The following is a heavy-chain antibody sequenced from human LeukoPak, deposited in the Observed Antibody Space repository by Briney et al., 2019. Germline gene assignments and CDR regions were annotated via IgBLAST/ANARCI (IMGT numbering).Heavy chain of an antibody. J-gene: IGHJ4*02. D-gene: IGHD1-26*01. CDR1: GGTFSSYA. Sequence: ASVKVSCKASGGTFSSYAISWVRQAPGQGLEWMGRIIPILGIANYAQKFQGRVTITADKSTSTAYMELSSLRSEDTVVYYCATERKWELPLPDYWGQGTLVTVSS. CDR3: ATERKWELPLPDY. CDR2: IIPILGIA. V-gene: IGHV1-69*04.